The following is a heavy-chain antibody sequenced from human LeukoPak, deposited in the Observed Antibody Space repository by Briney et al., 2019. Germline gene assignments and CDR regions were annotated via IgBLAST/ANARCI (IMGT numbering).Heavy chain of an antibody. CDR3: ARGLRYFDWPTLGY. CDR1: GFTFSSYW. D-gene: IGHD3-9*01. V-gene: IGHV3-7*01. CDR2: IKQDGSEK. Sequence: GGSLRLSCAASGFTFSSYWMSWVRQAPGKGLEWVANIKQDGSEKYYVDSVKGRFTISRDNAKNSLYLQMNSLRAEDTAVYYCARGLRYFDWPTLGYWGQGTLVTVSS. J-gene: IGHJ4*02.